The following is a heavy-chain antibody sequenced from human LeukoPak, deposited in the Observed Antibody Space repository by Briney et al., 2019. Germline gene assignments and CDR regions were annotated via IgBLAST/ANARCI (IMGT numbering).Heavy chain of an antibody. CDR3: ARATMVRGVIVLCAFDI. Sequence: ASVKVSCKASGGTFSSYAISWVRQAPGQGLEWMGRIIPIFGTANYAQKFQGRVTITTDESTSTAYMELSSLRSEDTAVYYCARATMVRGVIVLCAFDIWGQGTMVTVSS. V-gene: IGHV1-69*05. CDR1: GGTFSSYA. J-gene: IGHJ3*02. D-gene: IGHD3-10*01. CDR2: IIPIFGTA.